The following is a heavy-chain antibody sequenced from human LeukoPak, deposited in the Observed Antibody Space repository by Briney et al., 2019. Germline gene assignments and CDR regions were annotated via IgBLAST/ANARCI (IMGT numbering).Heavy chain of an antibody. CDR2: IDPSDSYT. V-gene: IGHV5-10-1*01. D-gene: IGHD1-1*01. CDR1: GYSFTSNW. Sequence: GESLKISCKGSGYSFTSNWISWVRQMPGKGLERMGRIDPSDSYTNYSPSFQGHVTISADKSISTAYPQWSSLKASDTAMYYCARQPEGTWFDPWGQGTLVTVSS. CDR3: ARQPEGTWFDP. J-gene: IGHJ5*02.